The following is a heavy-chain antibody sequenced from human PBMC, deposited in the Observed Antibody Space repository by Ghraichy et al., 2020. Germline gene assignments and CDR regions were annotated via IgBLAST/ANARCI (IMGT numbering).Heavy chain of an antibody. D-gene: IGHD2-2*03. Sequence: ASVKVSCKASGYTFTSYYMHWVRQAPGQGLEWMGIINPSGGSTSYAQKFQGRVTMTRDTSTSTVYMELSSLRSEDTAVYYCARGHMDIRALSLGGWFDPWGQGTLVTVSS. V-gene: IGHV1-46*01. CDR2: INPSGGST. CDR1: GYTFTSYY. CDR3: ARGHMDIRALSLGGWFDP. J-gene: IGHJ5*02.